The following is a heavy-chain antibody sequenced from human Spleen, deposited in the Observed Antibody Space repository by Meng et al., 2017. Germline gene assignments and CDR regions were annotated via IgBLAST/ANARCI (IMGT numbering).Heavy chain of an antibody. J-gene: IGHJ4*02. CDR2: LGAHDGDT. Sequence: QVQPVQSGPEVKKPGGSVKVSCKASDYTFTGYGVSWVRQAPGQGLEWMAGLGAHDGDTSHAPKFQGRVTVSADRPTATAYMELRSLRSDDTAVYYCARGTPGRSYSDYWGQGTLVTVSS. D-gene: IGHD3-10*01. CDR1: DYTFTGYG. V-gene: IGHV1-18*01. CDR3: ARGTPGRSYSDY.